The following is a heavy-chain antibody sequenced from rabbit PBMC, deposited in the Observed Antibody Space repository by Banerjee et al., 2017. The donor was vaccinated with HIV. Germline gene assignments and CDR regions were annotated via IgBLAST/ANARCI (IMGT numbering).Heavy chain of an antibody. V-gene: IGHV1S45*01. J-gene: IGHJ3*01. Sequence: QEQLEESGGDLVQPEGSLTLTCTASGFTLSSGWICWVRQAPGKGLEWIACINTSSGNTVYAAWTKGRSTITKPSSTTVTLQMTSLTAADTATYFCARDLAAVPGWTFGLWGQGTLVTVS. CDR3: ARDLAAVPGWTFGL. D-gene: IGHD3-1*01. CDR2: INTSSGNT. CDR1: GFTLSSGW.